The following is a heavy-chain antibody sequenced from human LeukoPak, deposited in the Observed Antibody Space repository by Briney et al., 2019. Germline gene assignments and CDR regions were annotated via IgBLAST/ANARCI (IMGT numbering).Heavy chain of an antibody. CDR1: GYTFTSYY. J-gene: IGHJ6*03. Sequence: AXXKVSCKASGYTFTSYYMHWVRQAPGQGLEWMGIISHSGGSTSYAQKFQGRVTMTRDTSTSTVYMELSSLRSEDTAVYYCAREKFSSMDVWGKGTTVTVSS. CDR3: AREKFSSMDV. V-gene: IGHV1-46*01. CDR2: ISHSGGST.